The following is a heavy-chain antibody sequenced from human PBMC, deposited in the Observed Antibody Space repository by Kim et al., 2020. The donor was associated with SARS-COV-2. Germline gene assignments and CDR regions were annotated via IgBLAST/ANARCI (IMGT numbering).Heavy chain of an antibody. J-gene: IGHJ4*02. V-gene: IGHV3-30-3*01. Sequence: GGSLRLSCAASGFTFSSYAIHWVRQAPGKGLEWVAVISYDGSNKYYADSVKGRFTISRDNSKNTLYLQMNSLRAEDTAVYYCAREVWEYYFDYWGQGTLVTVSS. CDR3: AREVWEYYFDY. D-gene: IGHD1-26*01. CDR2: ISYDGSNK. CDR1: GFTFSSYA.